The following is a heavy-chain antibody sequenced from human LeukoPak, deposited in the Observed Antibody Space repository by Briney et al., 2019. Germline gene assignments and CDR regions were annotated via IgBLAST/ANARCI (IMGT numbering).Heavy chain of an antibody. Sequence: GGSLRLSCAASGFTFSSYAMSWVRQAPGKGLEWVSAISGSGGSTYYADSVKGRFTISRDNSKNTLYLQMNSLRAEDTAVYYCAREYEITMVRGVIISPYMDVWGKGTTVTISS. CDR3: AREYEITMVRGVIISPYMDV. CDR2: ISGSGGST. V-gene: IGHV3-23*01. CDR1: GFTFSSYA. D-gene: IGHD3-10*01. J-gene: IGHJ6*03.